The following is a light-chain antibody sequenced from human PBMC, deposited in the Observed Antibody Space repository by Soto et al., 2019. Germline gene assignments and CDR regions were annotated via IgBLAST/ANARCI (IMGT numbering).Light chain of an antibody. Sequence: QSVLTQPASVSGAPGQSITISCTGSNSDVGGYRYVSWYQQHPAKAPQLMIYEVFNRPSGVSHRFSGSKSGNTASLTISGLQAEDEADYYCSSYTTANTYVFGNGTKVTVL. CDR2: EVF. J-gene: IGLJ1*01. V-gene: IGLV2-14*01. CDR1: NSDVGGYRY. CDR3: SSYTTANTYV.